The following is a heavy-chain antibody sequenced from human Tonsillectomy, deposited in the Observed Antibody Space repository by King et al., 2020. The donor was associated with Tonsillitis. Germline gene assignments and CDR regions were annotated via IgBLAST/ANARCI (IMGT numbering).Heavy chain of an antibody. V-gene: IGHV4-4*07. CDR3: ARDVTTVTSNWFDP. J-gene: IGHJ5*02. Sequence: QLQESGPGLVKPSETLSLTCTVSGGSISSYYWSWIRPPAGKGLEWIGRIYTSGSTNYNPSLKSRVTMSVDTSKNQFSLKLSSVTAADTAVYYCARDVTTVTSNWFDPWGQGTLVTVSS. D-gene: IGHD4-17*01. CDR1: GGSISSYY. CDR2: IYTSGST.